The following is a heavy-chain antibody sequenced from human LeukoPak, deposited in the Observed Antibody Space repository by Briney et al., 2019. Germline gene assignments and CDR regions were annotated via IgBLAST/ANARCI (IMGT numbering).Heavy chain of an antibody. CDR1: GGSFSGYY. D-gene: IGHD1-26*01. V-gene: IGHV4-34*01. J-gene: IGHJ4*02. CDR3: ARHSGSYLIDY. CDR2: INHSGST. Sequence: SETLSLTCAVYGGSFSGYYWSWIRQPPGKGLEWIGEINHSGSTNYNPSLKSRVTISVDTSKNHFSLKLSSVTAADTAVYYCARHSGSYLIDYWGQGTLVTVSS.